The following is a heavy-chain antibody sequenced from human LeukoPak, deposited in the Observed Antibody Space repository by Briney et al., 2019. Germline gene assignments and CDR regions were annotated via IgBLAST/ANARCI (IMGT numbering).Heavy chain of an antibody. Sequence: SETLSLTCTVSGGSISSGGYYWSWIRQPPGKGLEWIGYIYHSGSTYYNPSLKSRVTISVDRSKNQFSLKLSSVTAADTAVYYCAKFAEPILGIPDAFDIWGQGTMVTVSS. CDR3: AKFAEPILGIPDAFDI. V-gene: IGHV4-30-2*01. D-gene: IGHD7-27*01. CDR2: IYHSGST. J-gene: IGHJ3*02. CDR1: GGSISSGGYY.